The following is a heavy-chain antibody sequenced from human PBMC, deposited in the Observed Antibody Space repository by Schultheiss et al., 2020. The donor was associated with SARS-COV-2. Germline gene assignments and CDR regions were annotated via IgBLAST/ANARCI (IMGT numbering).Heavy chain of an antibody. J-gene: IGHJ4*02. D-gene: IGHD4-23*01. CDR2: IYYSGST. CDR1: GGSISSGGYY. CDR3: ARDGGNSVDY. Sequence: SETLSLTCTVSGGSISSGGYYWSWIRQHPGKGLEWIGYIYYSGSTYYNPSLKSRVTISADTSKNQFSLKLNSVTAADTAVYYCARDGGNSVDYWGQGTLVTVSS. V-gene: IGHV4-61*08.